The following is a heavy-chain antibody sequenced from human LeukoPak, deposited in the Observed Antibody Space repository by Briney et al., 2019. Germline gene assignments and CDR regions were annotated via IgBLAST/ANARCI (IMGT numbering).Heavy chain of an antibody. CDR3: ARSRSSSWYYFDY. CDR2: INPNSGGT. D-gene: IGHD6-13*01. V-gene: IGHV1-2*02. Sequence: GASVKVSCKASGYTFSGYYIFWVRRAPGQGLEWMGWINPNSGGTNYAPEFQGRLTMTRDTSITTAYMELSTLRSDDTAVYYCARSRSSSWYYFDYWGQGTLVTVSS. J-gene: IGHJ4*02. CDR1: GYTFSGYY.